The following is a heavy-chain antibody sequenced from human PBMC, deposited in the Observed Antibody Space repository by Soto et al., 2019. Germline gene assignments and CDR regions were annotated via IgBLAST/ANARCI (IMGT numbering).Heavy chain of an antibody. CDR2: IRSKANSYAT. CDR1: GFTLSDHY. J-gene: IGHJ4*02. V-gene: IGHV3-73*01. D-gene: IGHD3-22*01. Sequence: PGGSLRLSYAVSGFTLSDHYIDGVRQAPGKGLEWVGRIRSKANSYATAYAASVKGRFTISRDDSKNTAYLQMNSLKTEDTAVYYCTRYYYDSSGYSYWGQGTLVTVSS. CDR3: TRYYYDSSGYSY.